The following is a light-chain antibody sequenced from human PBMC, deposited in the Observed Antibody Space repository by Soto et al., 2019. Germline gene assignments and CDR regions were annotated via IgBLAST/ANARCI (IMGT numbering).Light chain of an antibody. CDR3: QQYYSTPRT. CDR1: RTLFYSANNKNY. V-gene: IGKV4-1*01. J-gene: IGKJ1*01. CDR2: WAS. Sequence: IVMTQSPDSLAVSLGERATIHCKSSRTLFYSANNKNYLAWYQHKAGQPPKLALYWASTRESGVSDRFNGSGSATDFTLTINNLQPEDAAVYYCQQYYSTPRTFGQGTKVEIK.